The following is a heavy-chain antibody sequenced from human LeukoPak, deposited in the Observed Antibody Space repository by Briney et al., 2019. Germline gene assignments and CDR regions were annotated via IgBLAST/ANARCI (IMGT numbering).Heavy chain of an antibody. J-gene: IGHJ4*02. CDR1: GFTVSSNY. CDR3: ARRDSSSWYAFDY. Sequence: GGSLRLSCAASGFTVSSNYMSWVRQAPGKGLEWVSVIYSGGSTYYADSVKGRFTISRDNSKNTLYLRMNSLRAEDTAVYYCARRDSSSWYAFDYWGQGTLVTVSS. CDR2: IYSGGST. V-gene: IGHV3-53*01. D-gene: IGHD6-13*01.